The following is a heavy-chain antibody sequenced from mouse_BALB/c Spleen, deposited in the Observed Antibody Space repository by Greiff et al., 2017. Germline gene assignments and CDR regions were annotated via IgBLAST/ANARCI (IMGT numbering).Heavy chain of an antibody. Sequence: EVHLVESGGGLVQPGGSRKLSCAASGFTFSSFGMHWVRQAPEKGLEWVAYISSGSSTIYYADTVKGRFTISRDNPKNTLFLQMTSLRSEDTAMYYCARRDLLSYAMDYWGQGTSVTVSS. D-gene: IGHD2-1*01. CDR1: GFTFSSFG. CDR2: ISSGSSTI. CDR3: ARRDLLSYAMDY. J-gene: IGHJ4*01. V-gene: IGHV5-17*02.